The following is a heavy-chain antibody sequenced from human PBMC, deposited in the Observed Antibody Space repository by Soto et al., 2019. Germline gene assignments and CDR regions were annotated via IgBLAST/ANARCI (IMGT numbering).Heavy chain of an antibody. D-gene: IGHD3-22*01. V-gene: IGHV5-10-1*01. Sequence: PGESLKISCKGSGYSFTSYWISWVRQMPGKGLEWMGRIDPSDSYTNYSPSFQGHVTISADKSISTAYLQWSSLKASDTAMYYCARHPYYYDSSGYSELDPNSDYWGQGTLVTVSS. CDR3: ARHPYYYDSSGYSELDPNSDY. J-gene: IGHJ4*02. CDR1: GYSFTSYW. CDR2: IDPSDSYT.